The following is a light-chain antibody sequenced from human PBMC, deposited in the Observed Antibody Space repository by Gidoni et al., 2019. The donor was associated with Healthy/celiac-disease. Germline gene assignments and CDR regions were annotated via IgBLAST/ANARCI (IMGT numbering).Light chain of an antibody. V-gene: IGLV1-40*01. CDR1: SSNIGAGSG. CDR2: GNS. Sequence: SVLTHPPSAAGPPEQRVTISCTGSSSNIGAGSGVHWCQQHPETAPKPLIYGNSHRPTGAPDRFAGSKAGTSASLAITGLQAEDEADYYCQSYDSSVSSPVVFGGGTKLTVL. CDR3: QSYDSSVSSPVV. J-gene: IGLJ2*01.